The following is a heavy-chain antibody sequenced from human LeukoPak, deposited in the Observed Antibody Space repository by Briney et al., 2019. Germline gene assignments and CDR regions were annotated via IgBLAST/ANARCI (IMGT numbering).Heavy chain of an antibody. D-gene: IGHD3-9*01. CDR3: TTDLRDEAFDI. J-gene: IGHJ3*02. Sequence: NPGGSLRLSWAASGFTISNAWMSWVRKAPGKGLEWVGRIKSKTDGGTTGYAAPVKGRFTISRDDSKNTLYLQMNSLKTEDTAVYYCTTDLRDEAFDIWGQGTMVTVSS. V-gene: IGHV3-15*01. CDR1: GFTISNAW. CDR2: IKSKTDGGTT.